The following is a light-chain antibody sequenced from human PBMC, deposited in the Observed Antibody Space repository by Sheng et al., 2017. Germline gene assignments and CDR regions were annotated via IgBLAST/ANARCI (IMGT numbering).Light chain of an antibody. CDR2: GNS. Sequence: QSVLTQPPSVSGAPGQRVTISCTGSSSNIGAGYDVHWYQQLPGTAPKLLXYGNSNRPSGVPDRFSGSKSGTSASLAITGLQAEDEADYYCQSYDSSLSGWVFGGGTKLTVL. CDR1: SSNIGAGYD. V-gene: IGLV1-40*01. J-gene: IGLJ3*02. CDR3: QSYDSSLSGWV.